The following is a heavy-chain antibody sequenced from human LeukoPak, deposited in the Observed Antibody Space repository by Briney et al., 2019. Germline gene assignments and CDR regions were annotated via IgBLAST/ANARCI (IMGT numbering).Heavy chain of an antibody. D-gene: IGHD6-13*01. V-gene: IGHV3-23*01. CDR1: GFTFSSYA. CDR3: AKDVPRIAAAGMRSWFDP. J-gene: IGHJ5*02. Sequence: GGSLRLSCAASGFTFSSYAMSWVRQAPGKGLEWVSAISGSGGSTYYADSVKGRFTISRDNSKNTLYLQMNSLRAEDTAVYYCAKDVPRIAAAGMRSWFDPWGQGTLVTVSS. CDR2: ISGSGGST.